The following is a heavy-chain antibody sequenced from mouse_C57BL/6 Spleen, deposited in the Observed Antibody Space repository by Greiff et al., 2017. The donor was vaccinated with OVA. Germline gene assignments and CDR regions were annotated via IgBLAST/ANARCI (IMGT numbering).Heavy chain of an antibody. V-gene: IGHV5-16*01. CDR3: AREGITTVVRGLDY. CDR2: INYDGSST. CDR1: GFTFSDYY. J-gene: IGHJ2*01. Sequence: EVKLVESEGGLVQPGSSMKLSCTASGFTFSDYYMAWVRQVPEKGLEWVANINYDGSSTYYLDSLKSRFIISRDNAKNILYLQMSRLKSEATDTYYCAREGITTVVRGLDYWGQGTTLTVSS. D-gene: IGHD1-1*01.